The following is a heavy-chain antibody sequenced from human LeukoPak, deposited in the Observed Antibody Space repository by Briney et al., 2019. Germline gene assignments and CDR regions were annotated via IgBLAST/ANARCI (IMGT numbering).Heavy chain of an antibody. CDR1: GFTFSDYY. CDR2: ISSSGSTI. V-gene: IGHV3-11*04. J-gene: IGHJ3*02. Sequence: GGSLRLSCAASGFTFSDYYMSWIRQAPGKGLEWVSYISSSGSTIYYADSVKGRFTISRDNAKNSLYLQMNSLRAEDTAVYYCAREAAVADPNDAFDIWGQGIMVTVSS. D-gene: IGHD6-19*01. CDR3: AREAAVADPNDAFDI.